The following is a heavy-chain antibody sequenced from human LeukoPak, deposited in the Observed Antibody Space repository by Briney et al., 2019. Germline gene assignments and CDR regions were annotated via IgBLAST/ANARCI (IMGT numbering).Heavy chain of an antibody. V-gene: IGHV3-53*05. CDR1: GFTVSSNY. J-gene: IGHJ6*03. D-gene: IGHD1-26*01. CDR2: IYSGGST. CDR3: ASSGAAPPTYYYMDV. Sequence: GGSLRLSCAASGFTVSSNYMNWVRQAPGKGLEWVSVIYSGGSTYYADSVKGRFTISRDNSKNTLYLQMNSLRAEDTAVYYCASSGAAPPTYYYMDVWGKGTTVTVSS.